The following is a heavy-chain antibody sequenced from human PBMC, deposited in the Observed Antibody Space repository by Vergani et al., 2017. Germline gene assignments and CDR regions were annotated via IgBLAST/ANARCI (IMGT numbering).Heavy chain of an antibody. J-gene: IGHJ5*02. D-gene: IGHD6-19*01. V-gene: IGHV3-33*01. CDR2: IWYDGSNK. CDR1: GFTFSSYG. Sequence: QVQLVESGGGVVQPGRSLRLSCAASGFTFSSYGMHWVRQAPGKGLELVAVIWYDGSNKYYADSVKGRFTISRDNSKNTLYLQMNSLRAEDTAVYYCARGGGSGCYGNHPNWFDPWGQGTLVTVSS. CDR3: ARGGGSGCYGNHPNWFDP.